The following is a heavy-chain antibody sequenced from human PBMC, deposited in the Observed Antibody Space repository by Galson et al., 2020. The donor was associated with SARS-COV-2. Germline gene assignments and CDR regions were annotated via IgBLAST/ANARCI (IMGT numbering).Heavy chain of an antibody. Sequence: ASVKVSCKASGYTFTGYYLPWVRQAPGQGLAWVGWISPHSGGTNYAQKFQGRVTMTRDTSISTAYMELSRLRSDDTAVYYCARVPINQYDDSGYYYYFDYWGQGTLVTVSS. CDR1: GYTFTGYY. D-gene: IGHD3-22*01. CDR3: ARVPINQYDDSGYYYYFDY. V-gene: IGHV1-2*02. CDR2: ISPHSGGT. J-gene: IGHJ4*01.